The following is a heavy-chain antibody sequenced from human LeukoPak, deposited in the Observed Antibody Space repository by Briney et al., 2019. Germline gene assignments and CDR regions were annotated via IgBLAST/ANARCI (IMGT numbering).Heavy chain of an antibody. CDR1: GFTFSNYV. CDR2: ISGGGTST. V-gene: IGHV3-23*01. D-gene: IGHD4-11*01. J-gene: IGHJ3*01. Sequence: GGSLRLSCVASGFTFSNYVMNWVRQAPGKGLECVSGISGGGTSTYYADSVKGRFTISRDNSKNTLYLQMNSLRAEDTAIYYCANEYSKGDVWGQGTTVTVSS. CDR3: ANEYSKGDV.